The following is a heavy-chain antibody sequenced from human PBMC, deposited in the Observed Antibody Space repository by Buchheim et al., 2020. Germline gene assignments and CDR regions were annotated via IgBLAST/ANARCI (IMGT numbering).Heavy chain of an antibody. Sequence: VQLVESGGGVVQPGKSLRLSCAASGFTFSGFGMHWVRQAPGKGLEWVARVKSKQDGETVDYAAPVKGRFTISRDDSKNKLYLQLNSLTTEDTAVYYCITDQAYFFGSGSRGDYWGQGTL. CDR3: ITDQAYFFGSGSRGDY. V-gene: IGHV3-15*01. CDR1: GFTFSGFG. J-gene: IGHJ4*02. D-gene: IGHD3-10*01. CDR2: VKSKQDGETV.